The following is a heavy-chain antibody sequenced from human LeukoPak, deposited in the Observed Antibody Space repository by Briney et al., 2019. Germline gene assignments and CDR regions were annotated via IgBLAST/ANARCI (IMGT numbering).Heavy chain of an antibody. CDR2: IDQSGTT. CDR3: ARQHDSYYYYYIDV. Sequence: SETLSLTCVVYGGSFSGYYWSWIRQPPGKGLEWIGEIDQSGTTNYNPSLKSRVAISIDTSKKQFSLTLSFVTAADTAVYYCARQHDSYYYYYIDVWGSGTTVTVSS. J-gene: IGHJ6*03. CDR1: GGSFSGYY. V-gene: IGHV4-34*01.